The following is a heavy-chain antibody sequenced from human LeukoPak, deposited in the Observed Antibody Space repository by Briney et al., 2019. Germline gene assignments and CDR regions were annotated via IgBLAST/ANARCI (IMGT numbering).Heavy chain of an antibody. D-gene: IGHD1-26*01. CDR1: GFIVRNYY. CDR3: ARDPYSGSYSDYYYYYMDV. CDR2: ITSSGSYI. J-gene: IGHJ6*03. Sequence: GGSLRLSCAASGFIVRNYYLSWVRQAPGKGLEWVSSITSSGSYIYYADSVKGRFTISRDNAKNSLYLQLNSLRAEDTAVYYCARDPYSGSYSDYYYYYMDVWGKGTTVTVSS. V-gene: IGHV3-21*01.